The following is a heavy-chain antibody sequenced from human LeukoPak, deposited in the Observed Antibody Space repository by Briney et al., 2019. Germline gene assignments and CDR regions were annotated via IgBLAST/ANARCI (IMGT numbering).Heavy chain of an antibody. D-gene: IGHD2-15*01. CDR1: GFTFSNYA. J-gene: IGHJ1*01. CDR3: AKDGGYCSGGSCYSGAEYFQH. CDR2: IWYDGSNK. Sequence: GGSLRLSCAASGFTFSNYAMHWVRQAPGKGLEWVAVIWYDGSNKYYADSVKGRFTISRDNSKNTLHLQMNSLRAEDTAVYYCAKDGGYCSGGSCYSGAEYFQHWGQGTLVTVSS. V-gene: IGHV3-33*06.